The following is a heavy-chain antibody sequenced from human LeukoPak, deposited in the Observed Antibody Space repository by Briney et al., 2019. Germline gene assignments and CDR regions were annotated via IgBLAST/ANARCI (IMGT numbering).Heavy chain of an antibody. CDR3: ARDRGWTTVVTHRYFDL. CDR2: IYYIGST. CDR1: GGSISSPDYY. V-gene: IGHV4-30-4*01. Sequence: SETLSLTCTVSGGSISSPDYYWSWIRQPPGKGLEWIGYIYYIGSTYYTPSLKSRVTISVDTSKNQFSLQLSSLTAADTAVYYCARDRGWTTVVTHRYFDLWGRGTLVTVSS. D-gene: IGHD4-23*01. J-gene: IGHJ2*01.